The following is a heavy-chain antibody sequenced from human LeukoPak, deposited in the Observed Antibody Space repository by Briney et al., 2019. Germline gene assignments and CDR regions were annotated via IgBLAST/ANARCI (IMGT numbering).Heavy chain of an antibody. V-gene: IGHV3-7*01. CDR2: LNQDGSDK. CDR3: ARDFSLTRLERPFDY. J-gene: IGHJ4*02. Sequence: GGSLRLSCAASGFTFSSSAMNWVRQAPGKGPEWVANLNQDGSDKYYVDSVKGRFTISRDNAKNSLYLQMNSLRAEDTAVYYCARDFSLTRLERPFDYWGQGTLVTVSS. D-gene: IGHD1-1*01. CDR1: GFTFSSSA.